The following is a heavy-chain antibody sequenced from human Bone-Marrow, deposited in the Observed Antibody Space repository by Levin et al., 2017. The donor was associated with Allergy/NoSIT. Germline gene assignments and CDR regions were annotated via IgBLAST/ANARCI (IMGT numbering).Heavy chain of an antibody. J-gene: IGHJ4*02. CDR2: ISNSGATT. V-gene: IGHV3-23*01. CDR1: GFTFSNYA. D-gene: IGHD3-16*01. CDR3: AKNWGEPDY. Sequence: TGGSLRLSCAASGFTFSNYAMSWVRQAPGKGLEWVSSISNSGATTYYTDSVKGRFTISRDNSQNTVYLQMAGLRAEDTAIYYCAKNWGEPDYWGQGTLVTVSS.